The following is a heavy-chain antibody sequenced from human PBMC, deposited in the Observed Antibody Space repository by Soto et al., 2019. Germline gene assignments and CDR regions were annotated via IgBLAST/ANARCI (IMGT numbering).Heavy chain of an antibody. CDR3: AKGVLRRIFGVVTTAYYFDY. CDR1: GFTFSSYA. D-gene: IGHD3-3*02. J-gene: IGHJ4*02. V-gene: IGHV3-23*01. CDR2: ISGSGGST. Sequence: GGSLRLSCAASGFTFSSYAMSWVRQAPGKGLEWVSAISGSGGSTYYADSVKGRFTISRNNSKNTLYLQMNSLRAEDTAVYYCAKGVLRRIFGVVTTAYYFDYWGQGTLVTVSS.